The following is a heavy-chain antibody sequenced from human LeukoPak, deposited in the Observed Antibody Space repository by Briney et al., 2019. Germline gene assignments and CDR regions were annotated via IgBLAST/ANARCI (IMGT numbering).Heavy chain of an antibody. CDR3: AKVGDGSGSYLRPYYYGMDV. J-gene: IGHJ6*02. CDR2: LSYDGSDK. V-gene: IGHV3-30*18. CDR1: GFTFRRFG. Sequence: GRSLRLSCAASGFTFRRFGMHWVRQAPGKGLEWVAVLSYDGSDKYYGGSVKGRFTISRDNSKNTLYLQMNSLRAEDTAVYYCAKVGDGSGSYLRPYYYGMDVWGQRTTVTVSS. D-gene: IGHD3-10*01.